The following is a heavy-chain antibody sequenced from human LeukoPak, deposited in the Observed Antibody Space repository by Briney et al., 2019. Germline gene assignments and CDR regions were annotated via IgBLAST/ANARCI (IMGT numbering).Heavy chain of an antibody. CDR3: ARDPPFSFGAFDI. Sequence: SETLSLTCAVYVESFSGYYWSWVRQPPGKGLEWVGEINHSGSTNYNPSLKSRVTISVDTSKNQFSLKLSSVTAADTAVYYCARDPPFSFGAFDIWGQGTMVTVSS. J-gene: IGHJ3*02. V-gene: IGHV4-34*01. D-gene: IGHD3-3*01. CDR1: VESFSGYY. CDR2: INHSGST.